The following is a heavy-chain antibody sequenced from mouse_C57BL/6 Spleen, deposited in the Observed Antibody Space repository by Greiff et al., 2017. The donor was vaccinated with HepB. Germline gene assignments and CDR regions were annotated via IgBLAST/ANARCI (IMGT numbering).Heavy chain of an antibody. V-gene: IGHV1-55*01. CDR3: ARARLPDGYYAMDY. Sequence: QVQLQQPGAELVKPGASVKMSCKASGYTFTSYWITWVKQRPGQGLEWIGDIYPGSGSTNYNEKFKSKATLTVDTSSSTAYMQLSSLTSEDSAVYYCARARLPDGYYAMDYWGQGTSVTVSS. D-gene: IGHD2-4*01. CDR1: GYTFTSYW. CDR2: IYPGSGST. J-gene: IGHJ4*01.